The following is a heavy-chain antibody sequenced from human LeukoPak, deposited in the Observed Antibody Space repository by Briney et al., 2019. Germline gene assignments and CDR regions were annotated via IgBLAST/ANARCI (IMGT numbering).Heavy chain of an antibody. CDR1: GYTFTGYY. Sequence: ALVKVSCKASGYTFTGYYMHWVRQAPGQGLEWMGWINPNSGGTNYAQKFQGRVTMTRDTSISTAYMELSRLRSDDTAVYYCARGDSSGEKASDAFDIWGQGTMVTVSS. CDR3: ARGDSSGEKASDAFDI. V-gene: IGHV1-2*02. D-gene: IGHD3-22*01. CDR2: INPNSGGT. J-gene: IGHJ3*02.